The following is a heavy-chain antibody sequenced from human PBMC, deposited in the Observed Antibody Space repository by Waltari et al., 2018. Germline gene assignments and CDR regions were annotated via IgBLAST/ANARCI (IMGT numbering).Heavy chain of an antibody. CDR3: AREDVSYAACSLMDV. Sequence: EMHVVESGGGLVQPGGSLRLSCEASGFTFSSHWMHWVRQAPGKGLAWVSRVGGDASSIAYADSVGGRFFISRDNAKNTLYRQMNSLRAEDTGIYYCAREDVSYAACSLMDVWGKGTTVTVSS. V-gene: IGHV3-74*01. J-gene: IGHJ6*03. CDR2: VGGDASSI. D-gene: IGHD2-15*01. CDR1: GFTFSSHW.